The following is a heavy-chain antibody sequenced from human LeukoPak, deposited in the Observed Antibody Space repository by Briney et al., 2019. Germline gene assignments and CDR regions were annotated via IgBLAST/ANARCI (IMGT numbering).Heavy chain of an antibody. Sequence: GGSLRLSCTASGFTFSDYAMSWVRQAPGKGLEWVSSLTSNANTCYTDSVRGRLTISRDNSKNTLYLQMNSLRAEDTAVYYCAKTRWPWGQGTLVTVSS. CDR2: LTSNANT. CDR1: GFTFSDYA. J-gene: IGHJ4*02. V-gene: IGHV3-23*01. D-gene: IGHD4-17*01. CDR3: AKTRWP.